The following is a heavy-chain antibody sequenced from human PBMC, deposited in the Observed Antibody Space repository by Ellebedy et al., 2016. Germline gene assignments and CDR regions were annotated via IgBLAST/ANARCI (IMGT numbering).Heavy chain of an antibody. J-gene: IGHJ6*02. Sequence: SETLSLTCTVSGGSISSYYWSWIRQPPGKGLEWIGYIYYSGSTNYNPSLKSRVTISVDTSKNQFSLKLSSVTAADTAVYYCAKSLSHAATDGMDVWGQGTTVTVSS. D-gene: IGHD2-15*01. V-gene: IGHV4-59*01. CDR2: IYYSGST. CDR1: GGSISSYY. CDR3: AKSLSHAATDGMDV.